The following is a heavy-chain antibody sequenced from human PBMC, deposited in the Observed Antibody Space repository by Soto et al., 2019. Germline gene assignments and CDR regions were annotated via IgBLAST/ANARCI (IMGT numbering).Heavy chain of an antibody. CDR3: GKGDTIFGVVDD. D-gene: IGHD3-3*01. J-gene: IGHJ4*02. Sequence: AWGSLRLSCSGSVFTFSDYFITWIRQAPGKGLEWISYINNDATYRKYADSVKGRFTVSRDNAKNSVFLQMNSLRPEDTALYYCGKGDTIFGVVDDWGPGTLVTVS. CDR2: INNDATYR. CDR1: VFTFSDYF. V-gene: IGHV3-11*06.